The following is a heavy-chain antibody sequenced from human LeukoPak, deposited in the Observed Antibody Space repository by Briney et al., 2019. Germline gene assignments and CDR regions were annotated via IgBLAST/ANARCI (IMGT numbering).Heavy chain of an antibody. CDR1: GFTFSNAW. Sequence: PAGSLRLSCAASGFTFSNAWMSWVRQAPGKGLEWVGRIKSKTDGGTTDYAAPVKGRFTISRDDSKNTLYLQMNSLKTEDTAVYYCTTVLEPLDYFDYWGQGTLVTVSS. CDR3: TTVLEPLDYFDY. V-gene: IGHV3-15*01. CDR2: IKSKTDGGTT. J-gene: IGHJ4*02. D-gene: IGHD1-1*01.